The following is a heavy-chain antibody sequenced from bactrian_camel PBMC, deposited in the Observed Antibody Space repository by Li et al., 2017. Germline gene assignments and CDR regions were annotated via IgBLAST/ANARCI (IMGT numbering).Heavy chain of an antibody. CDR3: AADRAPCLAALGNITGYSI. CDR1: TGTFRSAC. CDR2: ISSAGGNK. D-gene: IGHD5*01. J-gene: IGHJ4*01. Sequence: QVQLVESGGGSVQAGGSLRLSCAASTGTFRSACMGWIRQVSGREREAVAGISSAGGNKCYADSVKGRFTISRDNGKKTLSLQMNSLRPEDTAMYYCAADRAPCLAALGNITGYSIWGQGTQVTVS. V-gene: IGHV3-2*01.